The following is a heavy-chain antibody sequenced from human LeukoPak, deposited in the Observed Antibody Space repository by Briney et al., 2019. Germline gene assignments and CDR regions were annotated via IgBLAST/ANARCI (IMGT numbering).Heavy chain of an antibody. V-gene: IGHV5-51*01. J-gene: IGHJ6*03. Sequence: GESLKISCKGSGYSFTSYWIGWVRQMPGKGLEWMGIIYPGDSDTRYSPSFQGQVTISADKSISTAYLQWSSLKASDTAMYYCARQSRITIFGVDYYYMDVWGKGTTVTVSS. D-gene: IGHD3-3*01. CDR2: IYPGDSDT. CDR3: ARQSRITIFGVDYYYMDV. CDR1: GYSFTSYW.